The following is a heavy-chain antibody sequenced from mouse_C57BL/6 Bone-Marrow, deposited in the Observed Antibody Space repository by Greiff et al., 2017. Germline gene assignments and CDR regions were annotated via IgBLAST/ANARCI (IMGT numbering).Heavy chain of an antibody. Sequence: VMLVESGPGLVAPSQCLSITCTVSGFSLTSYGVDWVRQSPGKGLEWLGVIWGVGSTNYNSALKSRLSISKDNSKSQVFLKMNSLQTDDTAMYYCASATDGYRFAYWGQGTLVTVSA. J-gene: IGHJ3*01. CDR2: IWGVGST. V-gene: IGHV2-6*01. CDR1: GFSLTSYG. CDR3: ASATDGYRFAY. D-gene: IGHD2-3*01.